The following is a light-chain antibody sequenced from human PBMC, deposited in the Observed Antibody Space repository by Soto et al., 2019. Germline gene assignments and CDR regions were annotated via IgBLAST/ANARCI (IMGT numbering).Light chain of an antibody. V-gene: IGKV3-20*01. J-gene: IGKJ5*01. CDR2: GAS. CDR1: QSVSSNS. Sequence: EIVFTQSPGTLSLSPGERAALSCRASQSVSSNSLAWYHQKPGQPPRXXMYGASSRATGIPDKFSGSGSGTDFTLTITRLEPEDFAVYYCQQYGSSLSTFGQGTRLEIK. CDR3: QQYGSSLST.